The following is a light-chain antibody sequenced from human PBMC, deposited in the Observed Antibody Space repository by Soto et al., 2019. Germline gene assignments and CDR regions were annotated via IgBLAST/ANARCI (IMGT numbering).Light chain of an antibody. Sequence: EIVLTQSPATLSLSPGERATLSCRASQSVSSYLAWYQQKPGQAPRLLIYDASNRSTGIPARFSGTGSGTDCTLIISGLEPEDFAVYYCQQRSNWLTFGGGTKVEIK. CDR2: DAS. CDR1: QSVSSY. J-gene: IGKJ4*01. CDR3: QQRSNWLT. V-gene: IGKV3-11*01.